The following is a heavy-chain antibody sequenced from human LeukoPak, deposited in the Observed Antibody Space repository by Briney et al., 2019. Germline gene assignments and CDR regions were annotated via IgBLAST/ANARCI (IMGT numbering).Heavy chain of an antibody. CDR3: ATVLEWLGAPDP. J-gene: IGHJ5*02. V-gene: IGHV4-59*08. D-gene: IGHD3-3*01. Sequence: SETLSLTCTVSGGSISSYYWSWIRQPPGKGLEWIGYIYYSGSTNYNPSLKSRVTISVDTSKNQFSLKLSSVTAADTAVYYCATVLEWLGAPDPWGQGTLVTVSS. CDR2: IYYSGST. CDR1: GGSISSYY.